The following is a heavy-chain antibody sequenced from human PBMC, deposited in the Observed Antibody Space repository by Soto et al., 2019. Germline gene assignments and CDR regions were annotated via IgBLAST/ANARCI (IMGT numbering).Heavy chain of an antibody. V-gene: IGHV1-69*12. CDR2: IIPIFGTA. J-gene: IGHJ4*02. D-gene: IGHD3-16*02. CDR3: AGGKGYYDYVWGSYRPNFDY. CDR1: GGTFSSYA. Sequence: QVQLVQSGAEVKKPGSSVKVSCKASGGTFSSYAISWVRQAPGQGLEWMGGIIPIFGTANYAQKFQGRVTITADESTSTAYMELSSLRSEDTAVYYCAGGKGYYDYVWGSYRPNFDYWGQGTLVTVSS.